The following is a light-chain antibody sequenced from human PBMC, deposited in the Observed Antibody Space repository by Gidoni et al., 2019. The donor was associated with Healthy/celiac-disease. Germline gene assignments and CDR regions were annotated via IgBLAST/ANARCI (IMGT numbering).Light chain of an antibody. CDR1: SSDVGGYND. V-gene: IGLV2-14*01. CDR3: SSYTS. Sequence: QSALTQPAAVSGSPVQSITIPCTGTSSDVGGYNDVSWYQQHPVKAPKLMIYDVSNRPSGVSNRFSGSKSGNTASLTISGLQAEDEADYYCSSYTSFGGGTKLTVL. J-gene: IGLJ2*01. CDR2: DVS.